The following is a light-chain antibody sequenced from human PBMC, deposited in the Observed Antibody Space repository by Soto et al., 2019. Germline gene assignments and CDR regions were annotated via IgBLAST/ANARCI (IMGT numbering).Light chain of an antibody. Sequence: QSVLTQPASVSGSPGQSITISCTGTSSDIGAYNYVSWYQQHPGKAPKLMIYDVSNRPSGVSNRFSGSKSGNTASLTISGLQAEDESDYYCSSYTSSTSFYFGTGTKVNVL. CDR1: SSDIGAYNY. J-gene: IGLJ1*01. CDR2: DVS. CDR3: SSYTSSTSFY. V-gene: IGLV2-14*01.